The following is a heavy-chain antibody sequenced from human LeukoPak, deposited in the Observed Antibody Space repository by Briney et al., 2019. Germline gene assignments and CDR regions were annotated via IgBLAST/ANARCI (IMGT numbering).Heavy chain of an antibody. CDR3: ASDGGQQLVHGRGYYYYGMDV. V-gene: IGHV4-30-4*01. D-gene: IGHD6-13*01. Sequence: QTLSLTCTVSGGSISSGDYYWSWIRQPPGKGLEWIGYIYYSGSTYYNPSLKSRVTISVDTSKNQFSLKLSSVTAADTAVYYCASDGGQQLVHGRGYYYYGMDVWGQGTTVTVSS. J-gene: IGHJ6*02. CDR1: GGSISSGDYY. CDR2: IYYSGST.